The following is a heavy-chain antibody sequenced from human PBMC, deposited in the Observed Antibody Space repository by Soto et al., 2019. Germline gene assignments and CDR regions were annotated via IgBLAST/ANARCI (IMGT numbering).Heavy chain of an antibody. D-gene: IGHD4-17*01. CDR2: MNPNSGNT. Sequence: QVQLVQSGAEVKKPGASVKVSCKASGYTFTSYDINWVRQATGQGLEWMGWMNPNSGNTGYAQKFQGRVTMTRNTSTSTAYTALRSLRSADTAVYYCARTLYGDNVDYWGQGTLVTVSS. CDR1: GYTFTSYD. J-gene: IGHJ4*02. V-gene: IGHV1-8*01. CDR3: ARTLYGDNVDY.